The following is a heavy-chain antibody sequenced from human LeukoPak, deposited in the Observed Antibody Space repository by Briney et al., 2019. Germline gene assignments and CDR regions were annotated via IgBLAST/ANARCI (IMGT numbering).Heavy chain of an antibody. V-gene: IGHV4-4*07. J-gene: IGHJ4*02. CDR3: ARLNIAVAGTLFDY. CDR1: GGSISSNY. D-gene: IGHD6-19*01. Sequence: SETLSLTCTVSGGSISSNYWSWIRQPAGKGLEWIGRIYSSGSSNYNPSLKSRVTMSVDTSKNQFSLKLSSVTAADTAVYYCARLNIAVAGTLFDYWGQGILVTVCS. CDR2: IYSSGSS.